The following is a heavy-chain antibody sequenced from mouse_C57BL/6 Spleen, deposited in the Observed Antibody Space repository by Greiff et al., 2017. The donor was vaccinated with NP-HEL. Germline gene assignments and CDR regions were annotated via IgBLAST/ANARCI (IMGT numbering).Heavy chain of an antibody. CDR1: GFTFSDYG. CDR2: ISSGSSTI. J-gene: IGHJ1*03. V-gene: IGHV5-17*01. Sequence: EVMLVESGGGLVKPGGSLKLSCAASGFTFSDYGMHWVRQAPEKGLEWVAYISSGSSTIYYADKVKGRFTISRDSAKNTLCLQMTSLRSEDTAMYYCARGRGYFDVWGTGTTVTVSS. CDR3: ARGRGYFDV.